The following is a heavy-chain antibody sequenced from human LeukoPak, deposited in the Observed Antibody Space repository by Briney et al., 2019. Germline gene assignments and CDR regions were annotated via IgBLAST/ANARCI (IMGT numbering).Heavy chain of an antibody. V-gene: IGHV3-53*01. J-gene: IGHJ5*02. D-gene: IGHD6-19*01. Sequence: PGGSLRLSCVASGLTVSGNYMSWVRQAPGQGLEWVSVVYSGGSTYYADSVKGRFTISRDKSENTLYLQMNSLKVEDTAVYYCARDRDSGGRYLFDPWGQGTLVTVSS. CDR3: ARDRDSGGRYLFDP. CDR2: VYSGGST. CDR1: GLTVSGNY.